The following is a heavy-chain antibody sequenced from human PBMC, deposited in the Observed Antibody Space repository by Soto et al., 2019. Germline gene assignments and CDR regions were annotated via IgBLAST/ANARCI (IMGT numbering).Heavy chain of an antibody. CDR3: TPQRRYSYGFDY. J-gene: IGHJ4*02. CDR2: IKTRSDGGAT. CDR1: GFTFTGAW. V-gene: IGHV3-15*07. D-gene: IGHD5-18*01. Sequence: EIQLVESGGGLVKPGGSLRLSCAASGFTFTGAWMNWVRQAPGKGLEWVGRIKTRSDGGATDYAAPVKGRFTISRDDSTNTLYLQMNSLKTEDTAVYYCTPQRRYSYGFDYWGLGTLVAVSS.